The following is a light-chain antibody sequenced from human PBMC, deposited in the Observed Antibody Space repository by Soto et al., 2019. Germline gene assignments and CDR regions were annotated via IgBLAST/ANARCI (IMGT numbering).Light chain of an antibody. CDR1: QSVSID. V-gene: IGKV3-20*01. CDR3: QQYGRSVT. J-gene: IGKJ5*01. CDR2: GAS. Sequence: EIVMTQSPDTLSVSPGERATLSCRASQSVSIDLAWYQQTPGQAPRLLIYGASIRATGLPARFSGSGSGTDFTLTITRLEPEDFAVYYCQQYGRSVTFGQGTRLEI.